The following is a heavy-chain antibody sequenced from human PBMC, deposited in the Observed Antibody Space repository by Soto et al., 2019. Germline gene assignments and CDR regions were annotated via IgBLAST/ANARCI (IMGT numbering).Heavy chain of an antibody. CDR1: GFTFDDYA. D-gene: IGHD3-22*01. V-gene: IGHV3-9*01. Sequence: EVQLVESGGGLVQPGRSRRLSCAASGFTFDDYAMHWVRQAPGKGLELVSGISWNSGSIGYADSVKGRFTISRDNAKNSLYLQMNSLRSEDTGLYYCAKDSYYSSGYPRFDYWGQGTLVTGSS. CDR3: AKDSYYSSGYPRFDY. CDR2: ISWNSGSI. J-gene: IGHJ4*02.